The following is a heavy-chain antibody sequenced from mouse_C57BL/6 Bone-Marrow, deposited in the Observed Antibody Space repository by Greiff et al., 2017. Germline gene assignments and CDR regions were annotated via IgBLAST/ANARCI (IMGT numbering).Heavy chain of an antibody. V-gene: IGHV1-81*01. CDR3: ARRHLLLLYFDY. Sequence: QVQRVESGAELARPGASVKLSCKASGYTFTSYGISWVKQRTGQGLEWIGEIYPRSGNTYYNEKFKGKATLTADKSSSTAYMELRSLTSEDSAVYFCARRHLLLLYFDYWGQGTTLTVSS. CDR1: GYTFTSYG. CDR2: IYPRSGNT. J-gene: IGHJ2*01. D-gene: IGHD1-1*01.